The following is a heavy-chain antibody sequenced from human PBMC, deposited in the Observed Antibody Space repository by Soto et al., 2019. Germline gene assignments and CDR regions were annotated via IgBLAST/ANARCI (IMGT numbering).Heavy chain of an antibody. Sequence: EVQLLESGGGLRQPGGSLRLSCVASGYNFNKYAVSWVRQAPGKGLEWVSAISSGGDNTHYADSVKGRFTITRDNSKNMLYLEMNSLTVEDTAVYYCVRRAQYCDGTGVHAFDSWGQGTRVTVSS. CDR1: GYNFNKYA. D-gene: IGHD2-8*02. J-gene: IGHJ3*02. CDR3: VRRAQYCDGTGVHAFDS. CDR2: ISSGGDNT. V-gene: IGHV3-23*01.